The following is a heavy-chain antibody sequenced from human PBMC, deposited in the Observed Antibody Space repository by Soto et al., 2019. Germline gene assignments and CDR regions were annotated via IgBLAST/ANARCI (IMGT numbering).Heavy chain of an antibody. CDR2: ISGSGNTT. D-gene: IGHD6-13*01. CDR1: GFTFSSYA. Sequence: EVQLLESGGGLVQPGGSLRLSCAASGFTFSSYAMTCVRRAPGKGLEWVSAISGSGNTTYYADSVKGRVTISIDSSKNTLSLQRNSLIAEDTAVYFCAKDLSSSWYTQYCGQGTLVTVSS. V-gene: IGHV3-23*01. J-gene: IGHJ4*02. CDR3: AKDLSSSWYTQY.